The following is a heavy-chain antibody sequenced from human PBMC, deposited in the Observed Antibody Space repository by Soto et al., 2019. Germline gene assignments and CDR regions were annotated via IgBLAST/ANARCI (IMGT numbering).Heavy chain of an antibody. V-gene: IGHV3-48*03. CDR3: AIEALCGADCYFFEY. J-gene: IGHJ4*02. D-gene: IGHD2-21*02. CDR1: GFTFRNSE. Sequence: GGSLRLSCAGSGFTFRNSEMFWVRQAPGKGLEWVSKINYSGSNIYYSKSVKGRFTISRDNAKNSLYLQMNSLTDEDTAIYFWAIEALCGADCYFFEYWGPGTLVTVSS. CDR2: INYSGSNI.